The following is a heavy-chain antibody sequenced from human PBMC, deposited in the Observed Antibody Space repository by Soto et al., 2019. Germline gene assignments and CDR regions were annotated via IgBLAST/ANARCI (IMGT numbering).Heavy chain of an antibody. D-gene: IGHD2-21*02. CDR3: ARSIVVVTATAKYYYYGMDV. V-gene: IGHV2-70*04. Sequence: SGPTLVNPTQTLTLTCTFSGFSLSTSGMRVSWIRQPPGKALEWLARIDWDDDKFYSTSLKTRLTISKDTSKNQVVLTMTNMDPVDTATYYCARSIVVVTATAKYYYYGMDVWDQGTTVAVSS. CDR2: IDWDDDK. CDR1: GFSLSTSGMR. J-gene: IGHJ6*02.